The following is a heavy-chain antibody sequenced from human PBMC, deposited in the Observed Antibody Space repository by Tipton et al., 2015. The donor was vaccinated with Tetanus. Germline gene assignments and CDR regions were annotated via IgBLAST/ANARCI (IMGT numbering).Heavy chain of an antibody. V-gene: IGHV4-31*03. CDR3: AREPAATGTSLFDY. Sequence: TLSLTCTVSGGSISGSGYFWNWIRQHPGKGLEWIGYIYYSGSTYYNPSLKSRVTISGDTSKNQFSLKLTSVTAADTAVYYCAREPAATGTSLFDYWGQGALVTVSS. CDR2: IYYSGST. D-gene: IGHD6-13*01. J-gene: IGHJ4*02. CDR1: GGSISGSGYF.